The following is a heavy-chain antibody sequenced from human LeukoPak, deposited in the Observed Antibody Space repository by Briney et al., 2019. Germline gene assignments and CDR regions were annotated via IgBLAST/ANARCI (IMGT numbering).Heavy chain of an antibody. Sequence: GGSLRLSCAASGFSFSSFAMTWVRQGPGKGLEWVSTIRSNGATAYNADSVKGRFTISRDNSKNTVYLQRNSLRVEDTAIYYCARGQEFDDGVFDSWGQGTLVTVSS. CDR1: GFSFSSFA. V-gene: IGHV3-23*01. CDR2: IRSNGATA. D-gene: IGHD1-1*01. J-gene: IGHJ4*02. CDR3: ARGQEFDDGVFDS.